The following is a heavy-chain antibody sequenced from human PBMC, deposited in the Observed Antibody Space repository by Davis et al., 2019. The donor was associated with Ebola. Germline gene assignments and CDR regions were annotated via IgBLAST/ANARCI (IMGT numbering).Heavy chain of an antibody. CDR3: ARVNFCIGGSCYSHDH. V-gene: IGHV4-38-2*02. CDR1: GYSIRSADH. J-gene: IGHJ5*02. D-gene: IGHD2-15*01. CDR2: IYHTGDT. Sequence: SETLSLTCSVSGYSIRSADHWGWVRQTPGKGLEWIGEIYHTGDTNYNPSLKSRVTISVDTSKNQFSLRLNSVTAADTTVYYCARVNFCIGGSCYSHDHWGQGTLVTVSS.